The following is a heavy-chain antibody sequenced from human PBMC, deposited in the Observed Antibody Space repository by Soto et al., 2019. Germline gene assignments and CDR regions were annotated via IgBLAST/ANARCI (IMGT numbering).Heavy chain of an antibody. CDR2: IHGGGGAT. CDR1: GFTFSAYA. D-gene: IGHD1-1*01. Sequence: EVQLLESGGGLVQPGGSLRLSCAASGFTFSAYAMGWVRQAPGKGLEWVSTIHGGGGATHYADSVKGRFTISRDDSKNTPYAELNTLRAEDTAIYCCAKFEGHPLEYWYLDFWGRGTVVTVSS. V-gene: IGHV3-23*01. CDR3: AKFEGHPLEYWYLDF. J-gene: IGHJ2*01.